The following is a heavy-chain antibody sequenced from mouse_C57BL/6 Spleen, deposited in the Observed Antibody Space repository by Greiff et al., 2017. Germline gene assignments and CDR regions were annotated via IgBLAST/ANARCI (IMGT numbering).Heavy chain of an antibody. D-gene: IGHD2-1*01. V-gene: IGHV1-82*01. CDR3: ARGSYYGNYDAMDY. J-gene: IGHJ4*01. CDR1: GYAFSSSW. Sequence: LMESGPELVKPGASVKISCKASGYAFSSSWMNWVKQRPGKGLEWIGRIYPGDGDTNYNGKFKGKATLTADKSSSTAYMQLSSLTSEDSAVYFCARGSYYGNYDAMDYWGQGTSVTVSS. CDR2: IYPGDGDT.